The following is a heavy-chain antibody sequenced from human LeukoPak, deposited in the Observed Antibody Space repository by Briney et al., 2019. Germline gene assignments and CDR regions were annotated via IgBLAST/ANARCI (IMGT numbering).Heavy chain of an antibody. CDR3: ARVPRAEWSLYYYYYGMDV. D-gene: IGHD3-3*01. CDR2: IIPIFGTA. CDR1: GGTFSSYA. V-gene: IGHV1-69*01. J-gene: IGHJ6*02. Sequence: ASVKVSCKASGGTFSSYAISWVRQAPGQGFEWMGGIIPIFGTANYAQKFQGRVTITADESTSTAYMELSSLRSEDTAVYYCARVPRAEWSLYYYYYGMDVWGQGTTVTVSS.